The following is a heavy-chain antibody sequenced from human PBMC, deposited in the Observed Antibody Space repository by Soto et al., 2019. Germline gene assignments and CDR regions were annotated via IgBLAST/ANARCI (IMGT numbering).Heavy chain of an antibody. CDR3: ARDTVRGAYDY. Sequence: RSLTCTVSGDSISSYYWSWIRQPAGEGLEWVGRIYSSGSTNYNPSLKSRVTMSVDTSKNQFSLKLRSVTAADTAVYYCARDTVRGAYDYWGQGTLVTVSS. D-gene: IGHD3-10*01. CDR1: GDSISSYY. J-gene: IGHJ4*02. CDR2: IYSSGST. V-gene: IGHV4-4*07.